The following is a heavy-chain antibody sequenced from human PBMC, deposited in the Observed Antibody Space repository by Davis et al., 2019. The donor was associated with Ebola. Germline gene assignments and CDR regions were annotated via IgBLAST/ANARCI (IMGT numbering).Heavy chain of an antibody. J-gene: IGHJ3*02. CDR2: INAGHGNT. D-gene: IGHD1-26*01. Sequence: ASVKVTCKASGYTFTSYAMHWVRQAPGQRLEWMGWINAGHGNTKYSQKFQGRVTITRDTSESTAYMELSSLRSEDTAVYYCARGWELLGDAFDIWGQGTMVTVSS. V-gene: IGHV1-3*01. CDR3: ARGWELLGDAFDI. CDR1: GYTFTSYA.